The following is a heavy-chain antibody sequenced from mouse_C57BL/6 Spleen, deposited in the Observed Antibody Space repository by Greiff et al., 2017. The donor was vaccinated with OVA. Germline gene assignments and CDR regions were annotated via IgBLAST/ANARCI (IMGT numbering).Heavy chain of an antibody. V-gene: IGHV3-6*01. Sequence: ESGPGLVKPSQSLSLTCSVTGYSITSGYYWNWIRQFPGNKLEWMGYISYDGSNNYNPSLKNRISITRDTSKNQFFLKLNSVTTEDTATYYCARHYYGYWYFDVWGTGTTVTVSS. J-gene: IGHJ1*03. CDR3: ARHYYGYWYFDV. CDR2: ISYDGSN. D-gene: IGHD1-1*01. CDR1: GYSITSGYY.